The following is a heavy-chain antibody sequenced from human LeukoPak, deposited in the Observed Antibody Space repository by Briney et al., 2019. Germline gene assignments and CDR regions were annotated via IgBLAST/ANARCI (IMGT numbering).Heavy chain of an antibody. CDR1: GYSFTSYW. J-gene: IGHJ4*02. CDR3: ARHAQVGATI. V-gene: IGHV5-51*01. CDR2: IYPGDSDT. D-gene: IGHD1-26*01. Sequence: GGSLEISWQGSGYSFTSYWIAWVRRLPGKGLDWMGIIYPGDSDTRYSPSFQGQVTISADKSISTAYLQWSSLKASDTAMYYCARHAQVGATIWGQGTLVTVSS.